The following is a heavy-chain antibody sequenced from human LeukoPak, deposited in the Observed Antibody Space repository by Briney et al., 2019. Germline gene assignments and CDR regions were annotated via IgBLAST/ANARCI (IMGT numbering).Heavy chain of an antibody. CDR2: IWYDGSNK. Sequence: GSLRLSCAASGFTFSSYAMHWVRQAPGKGLEWVAVIWYDGSNKNYADSVKGRFTISRDNSKNTLYLQMNSLRADDTAVYYCARGYCSSTSCYLFQGTGTPSDYWGQGTLVTVSS. D-gene: IGHD2-2*01. CDR3: ARGYCSSTSCYLFQGTGTPSDY. V-gene: IGHV3-33*01. J-gene: IGHJ4*02. CDR1: GFTFSSYA.